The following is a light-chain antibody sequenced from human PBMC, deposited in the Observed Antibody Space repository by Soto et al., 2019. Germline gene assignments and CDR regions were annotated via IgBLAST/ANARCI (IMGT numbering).Light chain of an antibody. V-gene: IGKV3-15*01. Sequence: EIVSTRSAATLSVSPGARATISCRASQSVSSNLAWYKQKPGQAPRLLIYGASTRATGIPARFSGSGSGTEFTLTISILQSEDFVVYYCQQYNNWRTFGQGTKVDIK. CDR1: QSVSSN. CDR2: GAS. CDR3: QQYNNWRT. J-gene: IGKJ1*01.